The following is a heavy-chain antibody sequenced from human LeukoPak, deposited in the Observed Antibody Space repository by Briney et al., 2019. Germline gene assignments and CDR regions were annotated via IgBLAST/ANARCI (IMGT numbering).Heavy chain of an antibody. J-gene: IGHJ6*02. CDR2: IYPGDSDT. CDR1: GYSFTSYW. CDR3: ARHRGTVTTFYYYYYGMDV. Sequence: GESLKISCKGSGYSFTSYWIGWVRQMPGKGLEWMGIIYPGDSDTRYSPSFQGQVTISADKSISTAYLQWSSLKAPDTAMYYCARHRGTVTTFYYYYYGMDVWGQGTTVTVSS. V-gene: IGHV5-51*01. D-gene: IGHD4-17*01.